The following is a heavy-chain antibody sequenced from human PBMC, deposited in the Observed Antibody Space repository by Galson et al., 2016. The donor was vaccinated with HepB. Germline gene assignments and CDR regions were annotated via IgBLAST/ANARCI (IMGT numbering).Heavy chain of an antibody. CDR1: EFTFSNYA. D-gene: IGHD6-6*01. CDR2: IVDSGLST. Sequence: SLRLSCAASEFTFSNYAMSWVRQAPGKGLEWVSLIVDSGLSTYYADSVKGRFSVSRDNSKNTLYLQMNSLRAEDTAVYYCAKDRRGIAALDSWGQGTLVTVS. CDR3: AKDRRGIAALDS. V-gene: IGHV3-23*01. J-gene: IGHJ4*02.